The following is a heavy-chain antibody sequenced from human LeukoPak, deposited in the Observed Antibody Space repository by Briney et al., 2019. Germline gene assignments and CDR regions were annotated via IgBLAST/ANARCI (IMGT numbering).Heavy chain of an antibody. CDR3: ARGRILKRHSAEYFQH. CDR1: GYTFTGYY. Sequence: ASVKVSCKASGYTFTGYYMHWVRQAPGQGLEWMGWINPNSGGTNYAQKFQGRVTMTRDTSISTAYMELSWLRSDDTAVYYCARGRILKRHSAEYFQHWGQGTLVTVSS. CDR2: INPNSGGT. J-gene: IGHJ1*01. V-gene: IGHV1-2*02. D-gene: IGHD1-1*01.